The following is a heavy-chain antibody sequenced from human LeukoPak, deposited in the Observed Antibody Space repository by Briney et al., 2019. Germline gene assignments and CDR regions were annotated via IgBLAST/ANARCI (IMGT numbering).Heavy chain of an antibody. CDR3: VKDKRYYYGMDV. J-gene: IGHJ6*02. CDR2: ISWNSGSI. CDR1: GFTFNDYA. V-gene: IGHV3-9*01. Sequence: GGSLRLCCAASGFTFNDYAMHWVRQVPGKGLEWVSGISWNSGSIGYADSVKGRFTISRDNAKNSLYLQMNSLRGEDTALYYCVKDKRYYYGMDVWGQGTTVTVSS.